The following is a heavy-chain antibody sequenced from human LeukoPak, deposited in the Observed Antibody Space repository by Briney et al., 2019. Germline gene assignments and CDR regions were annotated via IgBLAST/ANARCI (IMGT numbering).Heavy chain of an antibody. V-gene: IGHV3-21*01. CDR2: INSDSTLI. J-gene: IGHJ4*02. Sequence: PGGSLRLSCAASGFTFSTFSMNWVRQAPGKGLGWVSAINSDSTLIYYADSLKGRFTISRDNAKNSLYLQMNSLRAEDTAVYYCARDRARLSDHWGLGTLVTVSS. D-gene: IGHD3-16*01. CDR1: GFTFSTFS. CDR3: ARDRARLSDH.